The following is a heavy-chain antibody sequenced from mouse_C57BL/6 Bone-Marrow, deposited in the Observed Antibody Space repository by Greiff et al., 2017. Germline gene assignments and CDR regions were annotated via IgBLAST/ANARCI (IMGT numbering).Heavy chain of an antibody. CDR3: ARRRGSSPRAMDD. V-gene: IGHV1-18*01. J-gene: IGHJ4*01. CDR2: INPNNGGT. CDR1: GYTFTDYN. Sequence: EVQLQQSGPELVKPGASVKIPCKASGYTFTDYNMDWVKQSHGKSLERIGDINPNNGGTIYNQKFKGKATLTVDKSSSTAYMVLRSLTSEDTGVYYCARRRGSSPRAMDDWGQGTSVTVSS. D-gene: IGHD1-1*01.